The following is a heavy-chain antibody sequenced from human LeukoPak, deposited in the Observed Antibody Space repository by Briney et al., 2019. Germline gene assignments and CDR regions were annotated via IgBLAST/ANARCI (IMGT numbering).Heavy chain of an antibody. CDR1: GGSISSGDYY. V-gene: IGHV4-30-4*01. CDR2: IYYSGST. D-gene: IGHD3-10*01. J-gene: IGHJ3*02. CDR3: AREGWFGEFVPPHDAFDI. Sequence: SETLSLTCTVSGGSISSGDYYWSWIRQPPGKGLEWIGYIYYSGSTYYNPSLKSRVTISVDTSKNQFSLKLSSVTAADTAVYYCAREGWFGEFVPPHDAFDIWGQGTMVTVSS.